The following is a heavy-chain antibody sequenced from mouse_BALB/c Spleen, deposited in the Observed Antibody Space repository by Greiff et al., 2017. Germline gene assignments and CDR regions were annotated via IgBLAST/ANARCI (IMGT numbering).Heavy chain of an antibody. J-gene: IGHJ2*01. V-gene: IGHV7-3*02. CDR2: IRNKANGYTT. D-gene: IGHD2-14*01. CDR1: GFTFTDYY. Sequence: EVKLMESGGGLVQPGGSLRLSCATSGFTFTDYYMSWVRQPPGKALEWLGFIRNKANGYTTEYSASVKGRFTISRDTSQSILYLQMNTLRAEDSATYYCARGEWGYYRYDAYYFDYWGQGTTLTVAS. CDR3: ARGEWGYYRYDAYYFDY.